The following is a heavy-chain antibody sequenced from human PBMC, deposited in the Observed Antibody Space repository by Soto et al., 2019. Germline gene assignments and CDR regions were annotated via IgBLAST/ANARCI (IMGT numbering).Heavy chain of an antibody. Sequence: SVKVSCKASGGTFSSYAISWVRQAPGQGLEWMGGIIPIFGTANYAQKFQGRVTITADESTSTAYMELSSLRSEDTAVYYCARVYKVMVPDADPQFDYWGQGTLVTVSS. CDR2: IIPIFGTA. J-gene: IGHJ4*02. V-gene: IGHV1-69*13. D-gene: IGHD2-2*01. CDR1: GGTFSSYA. CDR3: ARVYKVMVPDADPQFDY.